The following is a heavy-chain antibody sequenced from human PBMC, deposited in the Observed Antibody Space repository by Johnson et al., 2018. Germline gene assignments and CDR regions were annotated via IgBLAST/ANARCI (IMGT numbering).Heavy chain of an antibody. CDR1: GYTFISYA. Sequence: QLVQSGAEVKKPGASVKVSCKASGYTFISYAMHWVRQAPGQRLEWMGWINGGNGNTKYSQKFQGRVTITRDTSASTAYMELSSLGSEDPAVYYCARAPSGGNYLLYYFWGQGTLVTVSS. CDR2: INGGNGNT. J-gene: IGHJ4*02. CDR3: ARAPSGGNYLLYYF. V-gene: IGHV1-3*01. D-gene: IGHD1-26*01.